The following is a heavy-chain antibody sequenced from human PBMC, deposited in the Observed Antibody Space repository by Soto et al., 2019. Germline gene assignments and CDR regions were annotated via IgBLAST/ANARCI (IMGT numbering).Heavy chain of an antibody. V-gene: IGHV4-59*08. CDR3: ARRSSDSSGYYYVWYFDY. Sequence: PSETLSLTCTVSGGSISSYYWSWIRQPPGKGLEWIGYIYYSGSTNYNPSLKSRVTISVDTSKNQFSLKLSSVTAADTAVYYCARRSSDSSGYYYVWYFDYWGQGTLVTVSS. D-gene: IGHD3-22*01. J-gene: IGHJ4*02. CDR1: GGSISSYY. CDR2: IYYSGST.